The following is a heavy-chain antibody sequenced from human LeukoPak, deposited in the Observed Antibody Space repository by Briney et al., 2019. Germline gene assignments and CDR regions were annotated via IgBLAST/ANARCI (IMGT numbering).Heavy chain of an antibody. V-gene: IGHV1-69*05. J-gene: IGHJ6*03. CDR1: GGTFSSYA. CDR3: ASSPPEWLVPSPNYYYYMDV. Sequence: SVKVSCKASGGTFSSYAISWVRQAPGQGLEWMGGIIPIFGTANYAQKFQGSVTITTDESTSTAYMELSSLRSEDTAVYYCASSPPEWLVPSPNYYYYMDVWGKGTTVTVSS. CDR2: IIPIFGTA. D-gene: IGHD6-19*01.